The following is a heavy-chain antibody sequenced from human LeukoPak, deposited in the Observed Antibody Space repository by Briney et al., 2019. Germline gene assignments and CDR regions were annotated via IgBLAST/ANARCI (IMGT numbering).Heavy chain of an antibody. J-gene: IGHJ3*02. CDR2: INSRSNYI. D-gene: IGHD1-26*01. V-gene: IGHV3-21*01. Sequence: GGSLRLSCAASGFTFSTYTMNWVRQAPGQGLEWVSSINSRSNYIYYADSVKGRFTISTDNAKNSLYLQMNSLRAEDTAVYYCVREDGIVGATSAFDIWGQGTMVTVSS. CDR1: GFTFSTYT. CDR3: VREDGIVGATSAFDI.